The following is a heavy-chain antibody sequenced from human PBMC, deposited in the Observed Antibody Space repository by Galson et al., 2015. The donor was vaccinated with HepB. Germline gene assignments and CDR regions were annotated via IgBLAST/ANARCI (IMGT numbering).Heavy chain of an antibody. CDR3: TKDRGGSGSYLSYYNGMDV. V-gene: IGHV3-30*18. CDR2: ISYDGSEK. CDR1: GFIFSNSG. Sequence: SLRLSCAASGFIFSNSGMHWVRQAPDKGLEWVACISYDGSEKYYADSVKGRFTVSRDNSKKTLYLEMNSLRADDTALYYCTKDRGGSGSYLSYYNGMDVWGQWTTVTVSS. J-gene: IGHJ6*02. D-gene: IGHD3-10*01.